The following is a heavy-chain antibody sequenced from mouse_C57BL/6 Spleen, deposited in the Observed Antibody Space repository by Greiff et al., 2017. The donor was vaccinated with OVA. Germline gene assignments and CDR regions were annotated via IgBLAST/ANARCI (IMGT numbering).Heavy chain of an antibody. Sequence: QVQLQQPGTELVKPGASVKLSCKASGYTFTSYWMHWVKQRPGQCLEWIGNINPSDGGTNYNEKFKSKATLTVDKSSSTAYMQLSSLTSEDSAVYDCARCDYDVGRAYFDYWGQGTTLTVSS. J-gene: IGHJ2*01. CDR2: INPSDGGT. V-gene: IGHV1-53*01. CDR1: GYTFTSYW. D-gene: IGHD2-4*01. CDR3: ARCDYDVGRAYFDY.